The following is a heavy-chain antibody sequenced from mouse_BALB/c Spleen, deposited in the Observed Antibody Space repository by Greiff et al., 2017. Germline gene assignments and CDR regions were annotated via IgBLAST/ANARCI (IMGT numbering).Heavy chain of an antibody. CDR1: GYAFTNYW. Sequence: VKLMESGAELVRPGTSVKISCKASGYAFTNYWLGWVKQRPGHGLEWIGDIYPGSGNTYYNEKFKGKATLTADKSSSTAYMQLSSLTSEDSAVYFCARDKHGYYFDYWGQGTTLTVSS. J-gene: IGHJ2*01. V-gene: IGHV1-63*01. CDR2: IYPGSGNT. D-gene: IGHD2-2*01. CDR3: ARDKHGYYFDY.